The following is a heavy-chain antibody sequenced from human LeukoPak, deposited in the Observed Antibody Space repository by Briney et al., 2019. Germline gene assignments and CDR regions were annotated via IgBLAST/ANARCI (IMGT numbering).Heavy chain of an antibody. D-gene: IGHD6-13*01. CDR3: ARAYSSSWYDF. V-gene: IGHV3-23*01. CDR1: GFTFSSYA. Sequence: PGGSLRLSCAASGFTFSSYAMSWVRQAPGKGLERVSGISSSGSGGSTYYADSVKGRFTISRDNSKNTLYLQINSVRAEDTAVYYCARAYSSSWYDFWGQGTLVTVSS. CDR2: ISSSGSGGST. J-gene: IGHJ5*01.